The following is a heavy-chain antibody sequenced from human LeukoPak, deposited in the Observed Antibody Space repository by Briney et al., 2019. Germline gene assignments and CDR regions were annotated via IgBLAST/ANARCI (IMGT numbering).Heavy chain of an antibody. CDR2: ISFDGGKK. J-gene: IGHJ3*02. D-gene: IGHD5-18*01. Sequence: PGGSLRLSCAASGFTFSSYGMHWVRQAPGKGLEWVALISFDGGKKYYADSVKGRFTISRDNSKNTLYLQMNSLTPDDTAVYYCAKGRQQWWTIDVLDNWGQGTMVSVSS. CDR3: AKGRQQWWTIDVLDN. CDR1: GFTFSSYG. V-gene: IGHV3-30*18.